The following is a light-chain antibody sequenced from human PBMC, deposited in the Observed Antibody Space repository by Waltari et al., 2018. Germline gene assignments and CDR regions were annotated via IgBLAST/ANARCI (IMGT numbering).Light chain of an antibody. CDR1: QSISSY. CDR3: QQSYSTRL. Sequence: DIKMTQSPSSLSASVGDRVTITCRASQSISSYLNWYQQKPGKAPKLLIYAASSLQSGVPSRFSGSGSGTDFTLTISSLQPEDFATYYCQQSYSTRLFGQGTKLEIK. CDR2: AAS. J-gene: IGKJ2*01. V-gene: IGKV1-39*01.